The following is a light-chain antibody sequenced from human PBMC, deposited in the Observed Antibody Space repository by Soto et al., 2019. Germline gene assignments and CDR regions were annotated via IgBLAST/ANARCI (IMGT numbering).Light chain of an antibody. CDR3: QTWGTDIRGV. J-gene: IGLJ2*01. CDR2: VNSDGSH. CDR1: SGHNNYA. Sequence: QPVLTQSPSASASLGASVKLTCTLSSGHNNYAIAWHQQQPEKGPRYLMNVNSDGSHRKGDGIPDRFSGSSSGAERYLIISSLQSEDEADYYCQTWGTDIRGVFGGGTQLTVL. V-gene: IGLV4-69*01.